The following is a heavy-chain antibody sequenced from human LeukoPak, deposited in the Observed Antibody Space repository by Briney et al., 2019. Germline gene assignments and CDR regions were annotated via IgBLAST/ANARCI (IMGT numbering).Heavy chain of an antibody. J-gene: IGHJ6*02. CDR2: IWYDGSIK. Sequence: PGGSLRLSCVGSEFTFSSYWMSWVCRAPGKGLEWVAVIWYDGSIKYYADSVKGRFSISRDNSKNTLYLQMNSLRAEDTAVYYCARYCSGGTCKLGYYYYGMDVWGQGTTVTVSS. CDR3: ARYCSGGTCKLGYYYYGMDV. CDR1: EFTFSSYW. D-gene: IGHD2-15*01. V-gene: IGHV3-33*01.